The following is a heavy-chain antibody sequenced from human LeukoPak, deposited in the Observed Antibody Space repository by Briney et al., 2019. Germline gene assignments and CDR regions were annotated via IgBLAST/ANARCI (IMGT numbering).Heavy chain of an antibody. CDR1: GFTFSSNW. Sequence: GGSLRLSCAASGFTFSSNWMSWVRQAPGKGLEWVANIRHDGSEKYYVDSVKGRFTISRDNAKKSLYLEMNSLRAEDTAVYYCARVGYFAGYNWGQGTLVTVSS. CDR2: IRHDGSEK. V-gene: IGHV3-7*04. J-gene: IGHJ4*02. CDR3: ARVGYFAGYN. D-gene: IGHD3-9*01.